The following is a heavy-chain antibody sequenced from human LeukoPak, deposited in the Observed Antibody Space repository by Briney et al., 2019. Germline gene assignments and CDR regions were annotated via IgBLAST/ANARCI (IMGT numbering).Heavy chain of an antibody. J-gene: IGHJ6*03. Sequence: SETLSLTCTFYGASFRDYYWTWIRQSPGNGLEWIGEITHSGSTKYKPSLKSRLTISVDTSKNQFSLKLSSVTAADTAVYYCARDFRGIEWSYYYYYMDVWGKGTTVTVSS. D-gene: IGHD3-3*01. V-gene: IGHV4-34*01. CDR1: GASFRDYY. CDR3: ARDFRGIEWSYYYYYMDV. CDR2: ITHSGST.